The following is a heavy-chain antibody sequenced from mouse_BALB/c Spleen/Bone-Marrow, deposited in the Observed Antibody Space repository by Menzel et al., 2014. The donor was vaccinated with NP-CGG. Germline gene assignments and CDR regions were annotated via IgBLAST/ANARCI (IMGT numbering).Heavy chain of an antibody. V-gene: IGHV5-17*02. D-gene: IGHD2-14*01. CDR1: GFTFSSLG. CDR3: SRDVPLYDVGYFDY. Sequence: EVQLVESGGGLVQPGGSRKLSCAASGFTFSSLGMHWVRQAPEKGLEWVAYISSGSSTIYYADTVKGRFTISRDNPKNSLFLQMTRLRSEDTAMYYCSRDVPLYDVGYFDYWGQGTTLTVSS. J-gene: IGHJ2*01. CDR2: ISSGSSTI.